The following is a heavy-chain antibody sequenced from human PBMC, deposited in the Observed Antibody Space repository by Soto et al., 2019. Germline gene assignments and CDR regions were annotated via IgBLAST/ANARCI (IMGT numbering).Heavy chain of an antibody. D-gene: IGHD3-3*01. CDR2: MNPNSGNT. CDR1: GYTFTSYD. V-gene: IGHV1-8*01. CDR3: ARRRITIFGVAVVQEYYFDY. Sequence: QVQLVQSGAEVKKPGASVKVSCKASGYTFTSYDINWVRQATGQGLEWMGWMNPNSGNTGYAQKFQGRVTRTRNTSISTGYRELSSLRSDDTAVYYCARRRITIFGVAVVQEYYFDYWGQGTLVTVSS. J-gene: IGHJ4*02.